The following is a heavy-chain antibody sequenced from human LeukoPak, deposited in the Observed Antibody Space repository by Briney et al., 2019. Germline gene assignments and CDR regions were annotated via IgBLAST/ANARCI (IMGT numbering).Heavy chain of an antibody. Sequence: SETLSLTCSVSCGSINFYYWNWIRQPAGKGLEWIGRIHTSGTTNYNPSLKSRVTMSIDTSQKKFSLNLTSVTAADTAVYYCASSSWKKTFDYWGQGALVTVSS. D-gene: IGHD1-1*01. V-gene: IGHV4-4*07. J-gene: IGHJ4*02. CDR1: CGSINFYY. CDR3: ASSSWKKTFDY. CDR2: IHTSGTT.